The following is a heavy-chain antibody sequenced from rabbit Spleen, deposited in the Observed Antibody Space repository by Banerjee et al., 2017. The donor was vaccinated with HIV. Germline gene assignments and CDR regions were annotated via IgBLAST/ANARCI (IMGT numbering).Heavy chain of an antibody. CDR2: IDAVKSGNS. CDR3: ARDTGTSFSSYGMDL. V-gene: IGHV1S45*01. CDR1: GLDFSSRYW. D-gene: IGHD8-1*01. J-gene: IGHJ6*01. Sequence: QEQLEESGGHLVKPGASLTLTCKASGLDFSSRYWICWVRQAPGKGLEWIACIDAVKSGNSYYASWAKGRFTISKTSSTTVTLQMTSLTAADTATYFCARDTGTSFSSYGMDLWGPGTLVTVS.